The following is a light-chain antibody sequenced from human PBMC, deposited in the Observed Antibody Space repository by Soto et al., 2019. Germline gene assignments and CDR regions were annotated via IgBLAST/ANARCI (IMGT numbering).Light chain of an antibody. CDR2: GAS. V-gene: IGKV3-20*01. J-gene: IGKJ2*01. CDR1: QSVSSSY. Sequence: EIVLTQSPGTLSLSPGERDTLSFRASQSVSSSYLAWYQQKPGQAPRLLIYGASSRATGITDRFSGSVSGTDFTLTISRLEPEDFAVYSCQQYGRSGYTFGQGTKLEIK. CDR3: QQYGRSGYT.